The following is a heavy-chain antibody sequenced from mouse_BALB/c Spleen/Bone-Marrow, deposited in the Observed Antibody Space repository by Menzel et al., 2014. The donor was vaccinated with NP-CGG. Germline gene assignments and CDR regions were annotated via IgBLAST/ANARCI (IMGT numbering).Heavy chain of an antibody. CDR2: ISSGSSTI. CDR3: TRGGNWDDFDY. J-gene: IGHJ2*01. CDR1: GFTFSSLG. Sequence: EVKVVESGGGLVQPGGSRKLSCAASGFTFSSLGMHWVRQAPEKGLEWVAYISSGSSTIFYADTVKGRFTVSRDNPKNTLFLQMTSLRSEDTAMYYCTRGGNWDDFDYWGQGTTLTVSS. V-gene: IGHV5-17*02. D-gene: IGHD4-1*01.